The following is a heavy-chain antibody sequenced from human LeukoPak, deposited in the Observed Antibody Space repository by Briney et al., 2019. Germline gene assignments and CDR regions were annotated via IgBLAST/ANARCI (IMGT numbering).Heavy chain of an antibody. CDR2: IYHSGGT. D-gene: IGHD5-12*01. J-gene: IGHJ4*02. CDR1: GYSISSGYF. Sequence: SETLSPTCAVSGYSISSGYFWGWIRQPPGKGLEWIGSIYHSGGTYYNPSLRSRVTISVDTSKNHFSLKLSSVTAADTAVYYCARQSGYDSPSDYWGQGTLVTVSS. CDR3: ARQSGYDSPSDY. V-gene: IGHV4-38-2*01.